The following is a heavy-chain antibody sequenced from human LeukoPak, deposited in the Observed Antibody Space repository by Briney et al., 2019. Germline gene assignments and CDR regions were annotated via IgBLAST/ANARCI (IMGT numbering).Heavy chain of an antibody. CDR3: ARDPNYLPRWLDP. CDR1: GYAFSTYA. D-gene: IGHD2/OR15-2a*01. V-gene: IGHV1-18*01. Sequence: GASVKVSCKASGYAFSTYAISWVRQAPGQGLEWMGWNSAYNGNTNYAQKFQGRVTMTTDTSTSTAYMELRSLRSDDTAVYYCARDPNYLPRWLDPWGQGTLVTVSS. J-gene: IGHJ5*02. CDR2: NSAYNGNT.